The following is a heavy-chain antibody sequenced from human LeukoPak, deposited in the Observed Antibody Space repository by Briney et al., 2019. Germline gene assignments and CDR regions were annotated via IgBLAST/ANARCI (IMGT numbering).Heavy chain of an antibody. V-gene: IGHV1-46*01. CDR1: GYSFTNYY. CDR2: INPSGGST. J-gene: IGHJ4*02. Sequence: ASVKVSCKTSGYSFTNYYMHWVRQAPGQGLEWMGIINPSGGSTNYAQKFQGRVTMTRDTSTTTVYMELTSLRSEDTAVYYCAREPGLTGYFDYWGQGTLVAVSS. D-gene: IGHD3-9*01. CDR3: AREPGLTGYFDY.